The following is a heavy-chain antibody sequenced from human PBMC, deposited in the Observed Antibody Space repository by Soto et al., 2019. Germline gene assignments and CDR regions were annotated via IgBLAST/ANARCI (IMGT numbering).Heavy chain of an antibody. CDR1: GFTFSSYA. CDR2: ISRLGGNT. J-gene: IGHJ3*02. Sequence: GGSLRLSCAASGFTFSSYAMGWVRQAPGKGLEWVSGISRLGGNTYHADSVKGRVTISRDNSKNTLFLQMNSLRAEDTALYYCAKDQDSDGYNPDAFDIWGQGTMVTVSS. CDR3: AKDQDSDGYNPDAFDI. D-gene: IGHD5-12*01. V-gene: IGHV3-23*01.